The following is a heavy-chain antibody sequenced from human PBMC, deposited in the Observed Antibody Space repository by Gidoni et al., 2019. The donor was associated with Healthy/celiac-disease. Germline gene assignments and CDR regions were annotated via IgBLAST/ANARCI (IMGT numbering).Heavy chain of an antibody. CDR3: ASCGTAKEFDP. CDR1: GGSFSGYY. J-gene: IGHJ5*02. CDR2: INHSGST. V-gene: IGHV4-34*01. D-gene: IGHD1-1*01. Sequence: QVQLQQWGAGLLKPSETLSLTCAVYGGSFSGYYWSWIRQPPGKGLEWIGEINHSGSTNYNPSLKSRVTISVDTSKNQFSLKLSSVTAADTAVYYCASCGTAKEFDPWGQGTLVTVSS.